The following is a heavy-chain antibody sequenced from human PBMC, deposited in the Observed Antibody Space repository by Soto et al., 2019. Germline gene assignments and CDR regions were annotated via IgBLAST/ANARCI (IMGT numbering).Heavy chain of an antibody. J-gene: IGHJ6*02. CDR1: GYSFTSYW. CDR3: PRTSAAGKYYYGMDV. D-gene: IGHD6-13*01. V-gene: IGHV5-51*01. CDR2: IYPGDSDT. Sequence: GESLKISCKGSGYSFTSYWIGWVRQMPGKGLEWMGIIYPGDSDTRYSPSFQGQVTVSADKSISTAYLQWSSLKASDTAMYYCPRTSAAGKYYYGMDVWGQGTTVTVSS.